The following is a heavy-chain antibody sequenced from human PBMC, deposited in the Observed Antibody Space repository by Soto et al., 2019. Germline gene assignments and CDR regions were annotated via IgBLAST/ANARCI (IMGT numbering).Heavy chain of an antibody. Sequence: SETLSLTCTVSGGSISSSSYYWGWIRQPPGKGLEWIGSIYYSGSTYYNPSLKSRVTISVDTSKNQFSLKLSSVTAADTAVYYCARALRLLEWLSNYYYIDVWGNGPTVTVS. V-gene: IGHV4-39*01. D-gene: IGHD3-3*01. CDR2: IYYSGST. CDR1: GGSISSSSYY. J-gene: IGHJ6*03. CDR3: ARALRLLEWLSNYYYIDV.